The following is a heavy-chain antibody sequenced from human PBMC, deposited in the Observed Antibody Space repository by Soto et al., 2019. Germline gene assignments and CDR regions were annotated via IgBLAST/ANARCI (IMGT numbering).Heavy chain of an antibody. CDR3: ARDFDDYIWGRLTILFDY. CDR1: GFTFSSYS. J-gene: IGHJ4*02. D-gene: IGHD3-16*01. V-gene: IGHV3-21*01. Sequence: GGSLRLSCAASGFTFSSYSMNWVRQAPGKGLEWVSSISSSSSYIYYADSVKGRFTISRDNAKNSLYLQMNSLRAEDTAVYYCARDFDDYIWGRLTILFDYWGQGTLVTVSS. CDR2: ISSSSSYI.